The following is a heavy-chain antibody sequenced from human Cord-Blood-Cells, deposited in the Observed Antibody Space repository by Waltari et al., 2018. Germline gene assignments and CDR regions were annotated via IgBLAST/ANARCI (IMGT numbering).Heavy chain of an antibody. CDR1: GASLSSYC. CDR3: AREIGLGSGWFDY. Sequence: QVQLQESGPGLVKPSETLSLTCTVSGASLSSYCWSWIRQPPGKGLEWIGYIYYSGSTNYNPSLKSRVTISVDTSKNQFSLKLSSVTAADTAVYYCAREIGLGSGWFDYWGQGTLVTVSS. J-gene: IGHJ4*02. CDR2: IYYSGST. D-gene: IGHD6-19*01. V-gene: IGHV4-59*01.